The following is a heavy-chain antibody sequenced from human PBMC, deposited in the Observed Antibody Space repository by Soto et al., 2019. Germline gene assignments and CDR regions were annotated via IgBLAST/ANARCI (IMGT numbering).Heavy chain of an antibody. V-gene: IGHV4-4*07. D-gene: IGHD3-3*01. CDR1: GGSISNYY. CDR2: IETSGST. CDR3: ARGGQDFWSGPFDY. Sequence: KASETLSLTCTVSGGSISNYYCNWIRQPAGKGLEWIGRIETSGSTNYNPSLKSRVTMSVDTSKQEFSLKLSSVTAADTALYYCARGGQDFWSGPFDYWGRGALVTVSS. J-gene: IGHJ4*02.